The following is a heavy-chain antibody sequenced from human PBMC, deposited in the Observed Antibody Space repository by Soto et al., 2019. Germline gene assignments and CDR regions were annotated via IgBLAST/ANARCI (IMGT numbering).Heavy chain of an antibody. J-gene: IGHJ4*02. CDR1: GFTFSSYA. Sequence: QVQLVESGGGVVQPGRSLRLSCAASGFTFSSYAMHWVRQAPGKGLEWVAVISYDGSNKYYADSVKGRFTISRDNSKNTLYLQMNSLRAEDTAVYYCARLPSSSPFDYWGQGTLVTVSS. V-gene: IGHV3-30-3*01. CDR2: ISYDGSNK. D-gene: IGHD6-6*01. CDR3: ARLPSSSPFDY.